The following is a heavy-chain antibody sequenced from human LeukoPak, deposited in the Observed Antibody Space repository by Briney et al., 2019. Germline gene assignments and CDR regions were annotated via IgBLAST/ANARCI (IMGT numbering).Heavy chain of an antibody. J-gene: IGHJ4*02. V-gene: IGHV4-34*01. CDR3: ARTVGRTASLSY. D-gene: IGHD4-4*01. Sequence: SETLSLTCAVYGGSFSGYYWSWIRQPPGKGLEWIGEINHSGSTTYYPSLKSRVTISIDTYRNQFSLTMHSLTAADTAVYYCARTVGRTASLSYWGQGTLVTVSS. CDR2: INHSGST. CDR1: GGSFSGYY.